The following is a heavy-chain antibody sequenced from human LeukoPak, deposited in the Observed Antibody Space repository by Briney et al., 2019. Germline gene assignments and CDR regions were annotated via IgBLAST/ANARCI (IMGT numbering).Heavy chain of an antibody. V-gene: IGHV1-18*01. D-gene: IGHD3-16*02. CDR1: GYTFTSYG. Sequence: GSVQVSCRASGYTFTSYGISWVRRAPGQGVEWMGWISAYNGNTNYAQKLQGRVTMTTDTSTSTAYMELRSLRSDDTAVYYCARDPSPMITFGGVIVPTADYWGQGTLVTVSS. CDR2: ISAYNGNT. J-gene: IGHJ4*02. CDR3: ARDPSPMITFGGVIVPTADY.